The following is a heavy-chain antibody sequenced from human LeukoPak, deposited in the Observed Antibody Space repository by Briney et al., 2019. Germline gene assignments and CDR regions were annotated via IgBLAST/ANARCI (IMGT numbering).Heavy chain of an antibody. V-gene: IGHV1-18*04. CDR2: ISGYNGNT. J-gene: IGHJ4*02. Sequence: ASVKVSCKASGYTFTIYGISWVRQAPGQGLEWMGWISGYNGNTNYAQKLQGRVTMTTDASTSTAYMELRSLRSDDTAVYYCARDPLDYGDYWGQGTLVTVSS. CDR1: GYTFTIYG. CDR3: ARDPLDYGDY.